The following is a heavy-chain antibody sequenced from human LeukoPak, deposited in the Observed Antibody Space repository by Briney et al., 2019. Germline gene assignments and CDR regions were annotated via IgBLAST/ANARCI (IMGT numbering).Heavy chain of an antibody. CDR2: ISYDGSNK. V-gene: IGHV3-30*18. CDR1: GFTFSSYG. CDR3: AKDPTYGSGSYHPFSYYMDV. J-gene: IGHJ6*03. D-gene: IGHD3-10*01. Sequence: GGSLRLSCAASGFTFSSYGMHWVRQAPGKGLEWVAVISYDGSNKYYADSVKGRFTISRDNSKNTLYLQMNSLRAEDTAVYYCAKDPTYGSGSYHPFSYYMDVWGKGTTVTVSS.